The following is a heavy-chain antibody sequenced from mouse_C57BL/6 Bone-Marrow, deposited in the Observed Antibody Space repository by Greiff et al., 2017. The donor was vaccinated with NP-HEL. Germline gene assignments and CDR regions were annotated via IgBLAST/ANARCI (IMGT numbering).Heavy chain of an antibody. Sequence: EVKLVESGGGLVKPGGSLKLSCAASGFPFRSYAMSWGRQTPEKRLEWVATISDGGSYTYYPDNVKGRFTISRDNAKNNLYLQMSHLKSEDTAMYYCARGDYYGSRSWFAYWGQGTLVTVSA. J-gene: IGHJ3*01. V-gene: IGHV5-4*03. D-gene: IGHD1-1*01. CDR1: GFPFRSYA. CDR3: ARGDYYGSRSWFAY. CDR2: ISDGGSYT.